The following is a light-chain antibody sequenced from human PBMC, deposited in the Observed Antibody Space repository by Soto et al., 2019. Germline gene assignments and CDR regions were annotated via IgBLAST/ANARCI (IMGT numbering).Light chain of an antibody. CDR3: QQYGSLYT. J-gene: IGKJ2*01. CDR1: QSVGSSY. Sequence: EIVLTQSPGTLSLSPGERATLSCRASQSVGSSYLAWYQQKPGQAPRLLIYGASSRATGTPDRFSGRGSGTDFTLTISRLQPEVFAVYYCQQYGSLYTFGQGTKLEIK. V-gene: IGKV3-20*01. CDR2: GAS.